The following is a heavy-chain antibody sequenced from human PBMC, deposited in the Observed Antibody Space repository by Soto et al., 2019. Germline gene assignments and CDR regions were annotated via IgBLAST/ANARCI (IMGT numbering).Heavy chain of an antibody. CDR2: IIPIFGTA. J-gene: IGHJ6*02. D-gene: IGHD6-13*01. Sequence: QVQLVQSGAEVKKPGSSVKVSCKASGGTFSSYAISWVRQAPGQGLEWMGGIIPIFGTANYAQKFQGRVTITADESTSTAYMELSSLRSEDTAVYYCVRGGIAAAGGYYYYGMDVWGQGTTVTVSS. CDR3: VRGGIAAAGGYYYYGMDV. V-gene: IGHV1-69*01. CDR1: GGTFSSYA.